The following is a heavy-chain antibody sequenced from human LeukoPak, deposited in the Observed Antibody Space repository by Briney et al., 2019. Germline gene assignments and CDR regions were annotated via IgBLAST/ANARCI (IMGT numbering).Heavy chain of an antibody. V-gene: IGHV3-53*01. CDR2: IYSGGST. J-gene: IGHJ4*02. Sequence: PGGSLRLSCAASGFTVSSNYMSWVRQAPGKGLKWVSVIYSGGSTYYADSVKGRFTISRDNSKNTLYLQMNSLRAEDTALYYCARRGYDSSGYHYWGQGTLVTVSS. CDR1: GFTVSSNY. D-gene: IGHD3-22*01. CDR3: ARRGYDSSGYHY.